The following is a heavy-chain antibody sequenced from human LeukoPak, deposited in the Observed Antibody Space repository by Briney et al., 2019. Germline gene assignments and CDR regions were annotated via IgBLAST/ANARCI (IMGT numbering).Heavy chain of an antibody. CDR2: IRSKANSYAT. Sequence: PGGSLKLSWAASGFTFSGSAMHWVRQASGKGLEWVGRIRSKANSYATAYAGSVKGRFTISRDDSKNTAYLQMNSLKTEDTAVYYCTRQGNLPRPIRQTTLTPDYWGQGTLVTVSS. V-gene: IGHV3-73*01. J-gene: IGHJ4*02. CDR1: GFTFSGSA. D-gene: IGHD1-1*01. CDR3: TRQGNLPRPIRQTTLTPDY.